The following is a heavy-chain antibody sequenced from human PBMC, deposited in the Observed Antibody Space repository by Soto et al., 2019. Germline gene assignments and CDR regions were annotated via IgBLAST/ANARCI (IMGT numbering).Heavy chain of an antibody. V-gene: IGHV3-7*04. J-gene: IGHJ4*02. D-gene: IGHD1-26*01. CDR3: SGGVGDAF. CDR2: TNQDGSEK. Sequence: EVHLVESGGGLVQTGGSLRLSCAIFEGTVIRDWMNWVRQAPGKGLEWVAHTNQDGSEKYYVDSVKGRFTISRDNDTNSLYLQMNSLRAEDTAMYYCSGGVGDAFWGQGTLVTVSS. CDR1: EGTVIRDW.